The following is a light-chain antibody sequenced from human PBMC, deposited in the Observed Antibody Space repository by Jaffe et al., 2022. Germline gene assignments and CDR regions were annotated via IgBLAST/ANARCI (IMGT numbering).Light chain of an antibody. Sequence: QTVVTQEPSFSVSPGGTVTLTCGLSSGSVSTSYYPSWSQQTPGQAPRTLIYNTNTRSSGVPDRFSGSMLGNKAALTITGAQADDESDYYCVLYMGSGIWLFGGGTKLTVL. CDR3: VLYMGSGIWL. CDR1: SGSVSTSYY. J-gene: IGLJ3*02. CDR2: NTN. V-gene: IGLV8-61*01.